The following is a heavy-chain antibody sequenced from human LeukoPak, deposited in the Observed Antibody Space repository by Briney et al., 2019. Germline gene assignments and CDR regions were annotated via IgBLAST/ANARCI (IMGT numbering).Heavy chain of an antibody. CDR2: ISAYIGNT. D-gene: IGHD2-15*01. J-gene: IGHJ4*02. V-gene: IGHV1-18*01. CDR3: ARWVVAATPVSLDY. Sequence: ASVKVSCKASGYTFTSYGISWVRQAPGQGLEWMGWISAYIGNTNYAQKLQGRVTMTTDTSTSTAYMELRSLRSDDTAVYYCARWVVAATPVSLDYWGQGTLVTVSS. CDR1: GYTFTSYG.